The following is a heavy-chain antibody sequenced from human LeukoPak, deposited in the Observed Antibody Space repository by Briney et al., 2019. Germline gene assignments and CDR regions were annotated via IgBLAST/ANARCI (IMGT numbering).Heavy chain of an antibody. D-gene: IGHD1-7*01. CDR1: GYSFTSYW. Sequence: GESLKISCKGSGYSFTSYWIGWVRQMPGKGLEWMGIIYPGDSDTRNSPSFQGQVTISADKSISTAYLQWGSLKASDTAMYYCARGGSTGTTSSQLWYNWLDPWGQGTLVTVSS. CDR2: IYPGDSDT. J-gene: IGHJ5*02. V-gene: IGHV5-51*01. CDR3: ARGGSTGTTSSQLWYNWLDP.